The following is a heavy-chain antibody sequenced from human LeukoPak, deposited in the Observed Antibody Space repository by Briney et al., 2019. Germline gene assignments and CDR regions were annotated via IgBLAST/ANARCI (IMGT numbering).Heavy chain of an antibody. CDR2: INPSGGST. J-gene: IGHJ4*02. Sequence: ASVKVSCKASGYTFTSYYMHWVRQAPGQGLEWMGIINPSGGSTSYAQKFQGRVTMTRDMSTSTVYMELSSLRSEDTAVYYCARGGSTYYYDSSGYAGENYFDYWGQGTLVTVSS. CDR1: GYTFTSYY. CDR3: ARGGSTYYYDSSGYAGENYFDY. D-gene: IGHD3-22*01. V-gene: IGHV1-46*01.